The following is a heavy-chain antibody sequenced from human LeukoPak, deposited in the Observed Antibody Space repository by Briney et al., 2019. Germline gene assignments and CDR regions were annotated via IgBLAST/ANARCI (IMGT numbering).Heavy chain of an antibody. CDR1: GGSISSYY. D-gene: IGHD3-22*01. CDR2: IYYSGST. Sequence: SETLSLTCTVSGGSISSYYWSWIRQPPGKGLEWIGYIYYSGSTNYNPSLKSRVTISVDTSKNQFSLKLSSVTAADTAEYYCARHDSSGPYNAFDVWGQGTMVTVSS. V-gene: IGHV4-59*08. J-gene: IGHJ3*01. CDR3: ARHDSSGPYNAFDV.